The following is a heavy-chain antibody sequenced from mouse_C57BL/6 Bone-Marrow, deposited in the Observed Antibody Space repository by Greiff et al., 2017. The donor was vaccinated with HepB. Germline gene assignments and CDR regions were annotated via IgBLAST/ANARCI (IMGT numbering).Heavy chain of an antibody. J-gene: IGHJ1*03. CDR2: IDPSDSET. CDR1: GYTFTSYW. V-gene: IGHV1-52*01. D-gene: IGHD1-1*01. Sequence: VQLQQPGAELVRPGSSVKLSCKASGYTFTSYWMHWVKQRPIQGLEWIGNIDPSDSETHYNQKFKDKATLTVDKSSSTAYMQLSSLTSEDSAVYYWAREEGHYYGSSPNRYFDVWGTGTTVTVAS. CDR3: AREEGHYYGSSPNRYFDV.